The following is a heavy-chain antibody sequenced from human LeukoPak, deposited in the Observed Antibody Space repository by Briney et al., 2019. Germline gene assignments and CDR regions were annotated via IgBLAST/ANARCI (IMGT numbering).Heavy chain of an antibody. D-gene: IGHD2-15*01. CDR1: GGSISPNY. V-gene: IGHV4-59*01. Sequence: SETLSLTCTVSGGSISPNYWSWIRQPPGKGLEWIGYIYYSGSTNYNPSLKNRVTISVDTSKNQFSLKVNSLTAADTAVYYCARGGSWFDPWGQGTLVTVSS. CDR2: IYYSGST. CDR3: ARGGSWFDP. J-gene: IGHJ5*02.